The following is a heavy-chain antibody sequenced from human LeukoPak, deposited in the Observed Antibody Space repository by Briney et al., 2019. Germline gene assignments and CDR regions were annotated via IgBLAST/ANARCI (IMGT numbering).Heavy chain of an antibody. J-gene: IGHJ4*02. CDR1: GFTFDDYP. D-gene: IGHD2-2*01. CDR2: ISWDGGST. CDR3: ARDTVYCSSTNCFFDY. V-gene: IGHV3-43*01. Sequence: GGSLRLSCAASGFTFDDYPMHWVRQRPGKGLEWVSLISWDGGSTYYEDSVKGRFTISRDNSKNSLFLQMNSLTTEDTAFYYCARDTVYCSSTNCFFDYWGQGTLVTVSS.